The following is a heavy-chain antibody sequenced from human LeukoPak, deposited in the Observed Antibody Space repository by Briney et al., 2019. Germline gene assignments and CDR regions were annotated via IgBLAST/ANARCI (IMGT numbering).Heavy chain of an antibody. D-gene: IGHD2-2*01. CDR1: GGSFSGYY. J-gene: IGHJ4*02. V-gene: IGHV4-34*01. Sequence: SETLSLTCAVYGGSFSGYYWSWIRQPPGKGLEWIGETNHSGSTNYNPSLKSRVTISVDTSKNQFSLKLSSVTAADTAVYYCARGRSTSWQLPFDYWGQGTLVTVSS. CDR3: ARGRSTSWQLPFDY. CDR2: TNHSGST.